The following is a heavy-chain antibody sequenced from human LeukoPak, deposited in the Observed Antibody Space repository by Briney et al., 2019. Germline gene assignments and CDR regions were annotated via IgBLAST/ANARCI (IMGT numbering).Heavy chain of an antibody. V-gene: IGHV3-48*04. D-gene: IGHD6-25*01. J-gene: IGHJ4*02. Sequence: GGSLRLSCAASGFTFSSYAMSWVRQAPGKGLEWVSYISSSGSTIYYADSVKGRFTISRDNAKNSLYLQMNSLRAEDTAVYYCARDRTHSSAFDYWGQGTLVTVSS. CDR3: ARDRTHSSAFDY. CDR1: GFTFSSYA. CDR2: ISSSGSTI.